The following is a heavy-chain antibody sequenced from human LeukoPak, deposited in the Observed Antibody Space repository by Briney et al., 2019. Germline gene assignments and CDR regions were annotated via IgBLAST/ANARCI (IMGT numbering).Heavy chain of an antibody. V-gene: IGHV4-59*01. Sequence: SETLSLTCAVYGGSFSGYYWSWIRQPPGKGLEWIGYIYYSGSTNYNPSLKSRVTISVDTSKNQFSLKLSSVTAADTAVYYCARESRLDVWGQGTTVTVSS. J-gene: IGHJ6*02. CDR3: ARESRLDV. CDR1: GGSFSGYY. CDR2: IYYSGST.